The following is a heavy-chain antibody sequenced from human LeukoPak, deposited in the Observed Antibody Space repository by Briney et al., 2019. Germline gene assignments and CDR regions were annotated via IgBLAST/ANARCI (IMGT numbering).Heavy chain of an antibody. Sequence: GESLKISCKGSGYNFGTRWVGWVRQMPGKGLEWMGIIYPDDSDARYSPSFQGQVTISADKSINTAYLQWSSLKASDTAIYFCARGAYGSGRYYNYYGMDVWGQGTTVTVSS. CDR1: GYNFGTRW. CDR2: IYPDDSDA. V-gene: IGHV5-51*01. J-gene: IGHJ6*02. CDR3: ARGAYGSGRYYNYYGMDV. D-gene: IGHD3-10*01.